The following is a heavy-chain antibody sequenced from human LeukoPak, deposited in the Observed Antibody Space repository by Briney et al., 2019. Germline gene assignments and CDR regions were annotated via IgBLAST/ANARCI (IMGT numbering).Heavy chain of an antibody. D-gene: IGHD6-13*01. Sequence: SETLSLTCTVSGGSISSYYWSWIRQPAGEGLEWIGRIYTSGSTNYNPSLKSRVTMSVDTSKNQFSLKLSSVTAADTAVYYCARDGRRAAAGNYYYYYMDVWGKGTTVTISS. CDR3: ARDGRRAAAGNYYYYYMDV. V-gene: IGHV4-4*07. CDR1: GGSISSYY. CDR2: IYTSGST. J-gene: IGHJ6*03.